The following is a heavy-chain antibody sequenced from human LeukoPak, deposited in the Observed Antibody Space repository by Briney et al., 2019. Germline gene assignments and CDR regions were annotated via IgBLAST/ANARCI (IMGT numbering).Heavy chain of an antibody. V-gene: IGHV3-9*03. D-gene: IGHD6-6*01. Sequence: GGSLRLSCAASGSTFDDYAMHWVRQAPGKGLEWVSGISWNSGNIGYADSVKGRFTISRDNAKNSLYLQMNSLRAEDMALYYCAKAVGYTSSSGGYFDYWGQGILVTVSS. CDR2: ISWNSGNI. J-gene: IGHJ4*02. CDR1: GSTFDDYA. CDR3: AKAVGYTSSSGGYFDY.